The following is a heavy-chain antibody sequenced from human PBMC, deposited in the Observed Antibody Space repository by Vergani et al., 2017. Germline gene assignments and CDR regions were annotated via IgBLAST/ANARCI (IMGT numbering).Heavy chain of an antibody. CDR2: INPNRGGT. V-gene: IGHV1-2*02. CDR1: GYTFTDYF. J-gene: IGHJ4*02. D-gene: IGHD2-2*01. CDR3: AGVGTRSIRDYFDY. Sequence: QVQLVQSGAEVKKPGASVKVSCKASGYTFTDYFMHWVRQAPGQGLEWMGWINPNRGGTNYAQKFQGRVTMTRDTSISTAYMERSNLRADDTAVYYCAGVGTRSIRDYFDYWGQGTLVTVSS.